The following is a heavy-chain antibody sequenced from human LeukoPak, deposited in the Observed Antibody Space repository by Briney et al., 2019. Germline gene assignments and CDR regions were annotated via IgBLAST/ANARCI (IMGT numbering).Heavy chain of an antibody. CDR1: GGSISSYY. D-gene: IGHD6-19*01. J-gene: IGHJ4*02. CDR2: IYYSGST. V-gene: IGHV4-59*01. CDR3: ARGIGSGWYEEFDY. Sequence: PSETLSLTCTVSGGSISSYYWSWIRQPPGKGLEWIGYIYYSGSTNYNPSLKSRVTISVDTSKNQFSLKLSSVTAADTAVYYCARGIGSGWYEEFDYWGQGILVTVSS.